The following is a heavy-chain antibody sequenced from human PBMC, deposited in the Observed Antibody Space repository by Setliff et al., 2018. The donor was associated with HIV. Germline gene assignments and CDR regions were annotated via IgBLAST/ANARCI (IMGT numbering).Heavy chain of an antibody. Sequence: GGSLRLSCAASGFTFSNAWMSWVRQAPGKGLEWVANIKQDGSEKNYVDSVKGRFTISRDNAKKSLFLHMSSLRAEDTAVYFCASPQHSTSPDYGFDLWGQGTMVTVSS. J-gene: IGHJ3*01. CDR2: IKQDGSEK. V-gene: IGHV3-7*05. D-gene: IGHD5-18*01. CDR3: ASPQHSTSPDYGFDL. CDR1: GFTFSNAW.